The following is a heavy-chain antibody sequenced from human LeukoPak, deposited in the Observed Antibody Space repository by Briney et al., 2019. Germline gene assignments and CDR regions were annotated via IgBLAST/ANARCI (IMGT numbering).Heavy chain of an antibody. CDR1: GFTFSSYS. D-gene: IGHD1-26*01. V-gene: IGHV3-21*01. CDR2: ISSSSSYI. Sequence: PGGSLRLSCAASGFTFSSYSMNWVRQAPGKGLEWVSSISSSSSYIYYADSVKGRFTISRDNAKNSLYLQMNSLRAEDTAVYYCARVGAIVGAYYYYYGMDVWGQGTTVTVSS. CDR3: ARVGAIVGAYYYYYGMDV. J-gene: IGHJ6*02.